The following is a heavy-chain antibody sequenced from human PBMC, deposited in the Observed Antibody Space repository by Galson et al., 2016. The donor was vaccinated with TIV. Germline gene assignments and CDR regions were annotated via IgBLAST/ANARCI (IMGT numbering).Heavy chain of an antibody. D-gene: IGHD1/OR15-1a*01. Sequence: SVKVSCKASGYTFTEYYIHWVRQAPGQGLEWMGWINPNSGSTMYAQKFQGWVTMTRDTSITTAYMELSRLKSDDTAVYYCAKIGQEHDSFDIWGQGTMVTVFS. CDR3: AKIGQEHDSFDI. CDR1: GYTFTEYY. CDR2: INPNSGST. V-gene: IGHV1-2*04. J-gene: IGHJ3*02.